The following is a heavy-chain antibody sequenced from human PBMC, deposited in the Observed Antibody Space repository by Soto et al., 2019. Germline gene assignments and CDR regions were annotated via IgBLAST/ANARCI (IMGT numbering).Heavy chain of an antibody. V-gene: IGHV3-23*01. Sequence: LRLSCSTSGFTFSTYAMNWVRQAPGKGLEWVSALSGSGGTTYYADSVRGRFTVSRDNSKNTLFLQMSSLRAEDTALYYCAKQRAGYGSGSDTFYSDFWGQGTLVTVSS. CDR1: GFTFSTYA. CDR2: LSGSGGTT. CDR3: AKQRAGYGSGSDTFYSDF. J-gene: IGHJ4*02. D-gene: IGHD3-10*01.